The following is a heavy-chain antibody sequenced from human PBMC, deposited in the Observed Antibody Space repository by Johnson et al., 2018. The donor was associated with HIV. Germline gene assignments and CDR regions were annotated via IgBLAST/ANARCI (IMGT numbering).Heavy chain of an antibody. CDR3: AKVVTSSSSWQDDAFDI. D-gene: IGHD6-13*01. J-gene: IGHJ3*02. CDR2: IWYDGREK. V-gene: IGHV3-33*06. CDR1: GFTFSTYG. Sequence: QVQLVESGGGVVQPGRSLRLSCADSGFTFSTYGMHWVRQAPGKGLEWVALIWYDGREKDYADSVKGRFTISRDNSKNTLYLEMNSLRVEDTAVYYCAKVVTSSSSWQDDAFDIWGQGTVVTVSS.